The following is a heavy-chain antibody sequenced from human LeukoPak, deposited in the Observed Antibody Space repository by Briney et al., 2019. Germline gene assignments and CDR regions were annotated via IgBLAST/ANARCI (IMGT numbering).Heavy chain of an antibody. CDR1: GGSISSYD. J-gene: IGHJ4*02. CDR2: IYYRGST. Sequence: SETLSLTCTVSGGSISSYDWSWLRQPPGKGLEWVGYIYYRGSTNYNPSLKSRVTISVKTSKNQFSLKLRSVTAADTAVYYCARVTGYTIEDYFDFWGQGTLVTVSS. D-gene: IGHD3-9*01. CDR3: ARVTGYTIEDYFDF. V-gene: IGHV4-59*01.